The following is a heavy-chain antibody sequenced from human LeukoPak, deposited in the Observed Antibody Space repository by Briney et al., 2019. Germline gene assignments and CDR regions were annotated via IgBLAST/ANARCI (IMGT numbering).Heavy chain of an antibody. Sequence: HPGGSLRLSCAASGFTFSSYEMNWVRQAPGKGLEWVSYISSSGSTIYYADSVKGRFTISRDNAENSLYLQMNSLRAEDTAVYYCARTSMITFGGVIVIPFDYWGQGTLVTVSS. CDR2: ISSSGSTI. CDR1: GFTFSSYE. J-gene: IGHJ4*02. D-gene: IGHD3-16*02. CDR3: ARTSMITFGGVIVIPFDY. V-gene: IGHV3-48*03.